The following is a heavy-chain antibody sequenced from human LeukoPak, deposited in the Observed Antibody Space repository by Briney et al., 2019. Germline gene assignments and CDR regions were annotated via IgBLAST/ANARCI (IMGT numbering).Heavy chain of an antibody. CDR2: IYYSGST. CDR3: ARNELQQHIDH. Sequence: SETLSLTCTVSGGSISSGGYYWSWIHQHPGKTLEWIGYIYYSGSTYYNPSLKSRVSIAMDTSKNQFSLKLSSVTAADTAVYYCARNELQQHIDHWGQGTLVTVSS. CDR1: GGSISSGGYY. J-gene: IGHJ4*02. V-gene: IGHV4-31*03. D-gene: IGHD1/OR15-1a*01.